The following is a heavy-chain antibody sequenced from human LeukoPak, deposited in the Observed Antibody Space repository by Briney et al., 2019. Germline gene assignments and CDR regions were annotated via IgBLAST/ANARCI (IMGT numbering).Heavy chain of an antibody. J-gene: IGHJ4*02. V-gene: IGHV1-46*01. CDR3: TRTLYSVGDGYNFGFDY. CDR2: INPTGGST. D-gene: IGHD5-24*01. CDR1: GYSFTTHY. Sequence: ASVKVSCKASGYSFTTHYMHCVRQAPGQGLEWVGIINPTGGSTNYAQKFQGRVTMTRDTSTSTVYLDLSSLRSEDTAVYYCTRTLYSVGDGYNFGFDYWGQGALVTV.